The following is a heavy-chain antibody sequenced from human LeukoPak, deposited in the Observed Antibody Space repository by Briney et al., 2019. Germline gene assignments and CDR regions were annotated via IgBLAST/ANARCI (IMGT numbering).Heavy chain of an antibody. CDR1: GFTFNTYV. V-gene: IGHV3-23*01. J-gene: IGHJ4*02. D-gene: IGHD6-19*01. Sequence: GGSLRLSCAASGFTFNTYVMSWVRQTPGKGLQWVPSIKSGGGTDYADSVKGRFTISRDNSKNTLYLQMNSLRAEDTSIYYCTKVRPPPGSGWYGGDDYWGQGTLVTVSS. CDR2: IKSGGGT. CDR3: TKVRPPPGSGWYGGDDY.